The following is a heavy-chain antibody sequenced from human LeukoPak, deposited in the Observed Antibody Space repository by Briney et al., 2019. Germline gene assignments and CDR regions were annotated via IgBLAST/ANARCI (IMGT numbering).Heavy chain of an antibody. V-gene: IGHV3-21*01. J-gene: IGHJ4*02. D-gene: IGHD3-10*01. CDR3: ARDFGDTMVRGPRFDY. CDR2: ISSSSSYI. Sequence: GGSLRLSCAASGFTFSSYSMNWVRQAPGKGLERVSSISSSSSYIYYADSVKGRFTISRDNAKNSLYLQMNSLRAEDTAVYYCARDFGDTMVRGPRFDYWGQGTLVTVSS. CDR1: GFTFSSYS.